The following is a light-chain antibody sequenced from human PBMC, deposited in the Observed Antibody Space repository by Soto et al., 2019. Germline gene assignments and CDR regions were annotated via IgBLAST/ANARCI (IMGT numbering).Light chain of an antibody. CDR2: DAS. Sequence: EIVMTQSPATLSVFPGERATLSCRASESVSSNLAWYQQKPGQAPRLLISDASNRATGIPARFSGSGSGTDFTLTISSLEPEDFAVYYCHQRQYWPPITFGQGTRLEIK. CDR3: HQRQYWPPIT. V-gene: IGKV3-11*01. CDR1: ESVSSN. J-gene: IGKJ5*01.